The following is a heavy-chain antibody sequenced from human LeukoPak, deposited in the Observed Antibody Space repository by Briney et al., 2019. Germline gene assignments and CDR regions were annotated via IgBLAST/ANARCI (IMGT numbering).Heavy chain of an antibody. V-gene: IGHV6-1*01. Sequence: SQTLSLTCAISGDSVSTNSATWTWLRQSPSRGLEWLGRTYYRSKWSNDYAVSMKSRITINPDTSKNQFSLQLNSVTPEDTAVYYCARLVGASWFDTWGQGTLVTVSS. CDR3: ARLVGASWFDT. CDR1: GDSVSTNSAT. CDR2: TYYRSKWSN. J-gene: IGHJ5*02. D-gene: IGHD1-26*01.